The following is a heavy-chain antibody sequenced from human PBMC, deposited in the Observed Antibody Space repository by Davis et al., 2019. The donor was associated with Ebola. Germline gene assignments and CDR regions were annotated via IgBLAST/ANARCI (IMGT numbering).Heavy chain of an antibody. CDR2: IKPDGSEK. Sequence: GGSLRLSCAASGFTFSSYWMTWVRQTPGKGLEWLANIKPDGSEKYYVDSVKGRFTISRDNAKNSLYLQMNSLRAEDTAVYYCARGDYYDSSFADAFDIWGQGTMVTVST. CDR1: GFTFSSYW. CDR3: ARGDYYDSSFADAFDI. D-gene: IGHD3-22*01. J-gene: IGHJ3*02. V-gene: IGHV3-7*03.